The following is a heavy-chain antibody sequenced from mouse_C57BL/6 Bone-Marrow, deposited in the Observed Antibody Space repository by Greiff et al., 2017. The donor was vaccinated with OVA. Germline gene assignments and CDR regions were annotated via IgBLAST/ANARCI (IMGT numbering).Heavy chain of an antibody. CDR1: GFNIKDDY. Sequence: VQLKESGAELVRPGASVKLSCTASGFNIKDDYMHWVKQRPEQGLEWIGWIDPENGDTEYASKFQGKATITADTSSNTAYLQLSSLTSEDTAVYYCSPMVTCYFDYWGQGTTLTVSS. V-gene: IGHV14-4*01. CDR3: SPMVTCYFDY. CDR2: IDPENGDT. D-gene: IGHD2-2*01. J-gene: IGHJ2*01.